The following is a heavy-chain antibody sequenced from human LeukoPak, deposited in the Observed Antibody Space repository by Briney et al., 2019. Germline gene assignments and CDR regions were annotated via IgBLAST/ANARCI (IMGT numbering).Heavy chain of an antibody. D-gene: IGHD1-26*01. J-gene: IGHJ3*02. Sequence: ASVKVSCTASGYTFTGYYMHWVRQAPGQGLEWMGIINPSGGSTSYAQKFQGRVTMTRDTSTSTVYMELSSLRSEDTAVYYCAMSSVSRYDAFDIWGQGTMVTVSS. CDR3: AMSSVSRYDAFDI. CDR1: GYTFTGYY. V-gene: IGHV1-46*01. CDR2: INPSGGST.